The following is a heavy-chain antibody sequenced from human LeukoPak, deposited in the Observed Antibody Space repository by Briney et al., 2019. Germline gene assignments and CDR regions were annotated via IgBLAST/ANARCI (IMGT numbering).Heavy chain of an antibody. V-gene: IGHV3-20*04. Sequence: GGSLRLSCAASGFTFSNYNMHWVRQAPGKGLEWVSGINWNGGSTGYADSVKGRFTIFRDNAKNSLYLQMNSLRAEDTALYYCARGYYDYVWGSSDYFDYWGQGTLVTVSS. CDR2: INWNGGST. J-gene: IGHJ4*02. CDR3: ARGYYDYVWGSSDYFDY. CDR1: GFTFSNYN. D-gene: IGHD3-16*01.